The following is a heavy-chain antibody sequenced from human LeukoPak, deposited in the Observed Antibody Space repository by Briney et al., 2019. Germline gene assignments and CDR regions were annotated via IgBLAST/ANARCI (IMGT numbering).Heavy chain of an antibody. CDR3: VRDGEGVAISVNFWFDP. V-gene: IGHV1-8*01. CDR2: MNPINGNT. Sequence: ASVKVSCKASGFTLTNYDINWVRQAPGQGLEWMGWMNPINGNTGYARKFQGRVTLTRDTSISTAYMELRSLTSEDTAIYYCVRDGEGVAISVNFWFDPWGQGTLVTVSS. CDR1: GFTLTNYD. D-gene: IGHD3-10*01. J-gene: IGHJ5*02.